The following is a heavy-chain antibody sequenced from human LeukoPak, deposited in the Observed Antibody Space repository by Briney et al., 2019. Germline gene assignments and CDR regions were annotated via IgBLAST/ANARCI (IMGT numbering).Heavy chain of an antibody. CDR3: ARDTSGSYPSLSDY. J-gene: IGHJ4*02. V-gene: IGHV1-2*02. CDR1: GYTFTGYY. D-gene: IGHD1-26*01. Sequence: ASVKVSCKASGYTFTGYYMHWVRQAPGQGLEWMGWINPNSGGTNYAQKFQGRVTMTRDTSISTAYMELSRLRSDDTAVYYCARDTSGSYPSLSDYWGQGTLVTASS. CDR2: INPNSGGT.